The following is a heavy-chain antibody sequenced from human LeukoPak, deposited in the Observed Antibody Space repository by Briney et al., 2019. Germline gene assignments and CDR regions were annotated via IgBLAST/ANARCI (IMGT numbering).Heavy chain of an antibody. Sequence: PSETLSLTCTVSGGSISSYYWSWIRQPPGKGLEWIGYIYYSGSTNYNPSLKSRVTISVDTSKNQFSLKLSSVTAADTAVYYCARGIHSMAAGYYFDYWGQGTLVTVSS. CDR2: IYYSGST. J-gene: IGHJ4*02. CDR3: ARGIHSMAAGYYFDY. D-gene: IGHD6-13*01. V-gene: IGHV4-59*08. CDR1: GGSISSYY.